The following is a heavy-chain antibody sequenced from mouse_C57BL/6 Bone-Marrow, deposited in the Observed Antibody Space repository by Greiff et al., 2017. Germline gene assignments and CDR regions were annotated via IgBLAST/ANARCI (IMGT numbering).Heavy chain of an antibody. V-gene: IGHV1-55*01. D-gene: IGHD2-12*01. CDR2: LYPGSGST. J-gene: IGHJ4*01. Sequence: QVQLKQPGAELVKPGASVKMSCKASGYTFTSYWITWVKQRPGQGLEWIGDLYPGSGSTNYNEKFKSKATLTVDTSSSTAYMQLSSLTSEDSAVYYCARDDPYAMDYWGQGTSVTVSS. CDR1: GYTFTSYW. CDR3: ARDDPYAMDY.